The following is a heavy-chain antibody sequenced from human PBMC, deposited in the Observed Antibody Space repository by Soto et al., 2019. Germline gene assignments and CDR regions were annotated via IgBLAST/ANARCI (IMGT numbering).Heavy chain of an antibody. Sequence: PRGSLRLSCVVSGFTFNTYGINWVCQAPGKGLEWVSSVSKSGSTYCSDSVKGRFTISRDNAKNSVSLQMNTLRAEDPPLYYCAREDSIIIPAVSDFWGQGTLLTVSS. CDR1: GFTFNTYG. D-gene: IGHD2-2*01. V-gene: IGHV3-21*01. CDR2: VSKSGST. CDR3: AREDSIIIPAVSDF. J-gene: IGHJ4*02.